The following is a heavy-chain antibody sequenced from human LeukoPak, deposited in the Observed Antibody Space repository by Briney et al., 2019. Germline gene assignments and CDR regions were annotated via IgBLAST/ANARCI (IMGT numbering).Heavy chain of an antibody. CDR2: IYPGNSDT. CDR1: GDRFTPYW. Sequence: GESLKISCEGSGDRFTPYWITWVHQKPGKGLEWMGIIYPGNSDTKYSPSFQGQITISADKSINTAYLQWSSLEASDTAMYYCARRKAVARISYFDSWGQGTLVTVSS. CDR3: ARRKAVARISYFDS. V-gene: IGHV5-51*07. J-gene: IGHJ4*02. D-gene: IGHD6-19*01.